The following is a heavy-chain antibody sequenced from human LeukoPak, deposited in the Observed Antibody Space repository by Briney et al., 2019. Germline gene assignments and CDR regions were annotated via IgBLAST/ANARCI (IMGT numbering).Heavy chain of an antibody. Sequence: GSLRLSCAASGFTFSSYWMSWVRQAPGKGLEGWADIMQDGGEKYYVDSVKGGFTISRDNAKNSLYLQMNSLRAENTAVYDCARYAGYCSSTSCRAFDYWGQGTLVTVSS. CDR1: GFTFSSYW. J-gene: IGHJ4*02. CDR2: IMQDGGEK. CDR3: ARYAGYCSSTSCRAFDY. D-gene: IGHD2-2*01. V-gene: IGHV3-7*03.